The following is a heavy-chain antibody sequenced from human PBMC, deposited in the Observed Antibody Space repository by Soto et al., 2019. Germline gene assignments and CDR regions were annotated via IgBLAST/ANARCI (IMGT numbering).Heavy chain of an antibody. CDR2: IYYSGNT. J-gene: IGHJ4*02. V-gene: IGHV4-39*07. Sequence: PSETLSLTCSVSGGSISSSSYYWGWIRQPPGKGLEWIGSIYYSGNTYYNPSLKSRVTISVDTSKNQFSLRLSSVTAADTAVYYCARGYGRNFDYWGQGTLVTVSS. D-gene: IGHD5-18*01. CDR3: ARGYGRNFDY. CDR1: GGSISSSSYY.